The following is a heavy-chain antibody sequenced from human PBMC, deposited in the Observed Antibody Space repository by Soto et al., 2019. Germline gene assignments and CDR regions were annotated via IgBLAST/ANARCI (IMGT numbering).Heavy chain of an antibody. J-gene: IGHJ3*02. CDR1: GYTFTSYA. Sequence: VKVSCKASGYTFTSYAMHWVRQAPGQRLEWMGWINAGNGNTKYSQKFQGRVTITRDTSASTAYMELSSLRSEDTAVYYCARGLGPAASAFDIWGQGTMVTVSS. CDR2: INAGNGNT. V-gene: IGHV1-3*01. D-gene: IGHD2-2*01. CDR3: ARGLGPAASAFDI.